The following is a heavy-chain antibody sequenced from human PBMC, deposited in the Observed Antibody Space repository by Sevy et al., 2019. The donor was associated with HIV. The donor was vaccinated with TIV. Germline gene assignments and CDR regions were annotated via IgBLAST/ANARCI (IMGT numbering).Heavy chain of an antibody. CDR1: EGTFSSYA. V-gene: IGHV1-69*01. CDR3: AKAGYSYVPGVHPQYYFDY. Sequence: KISCKASEGTFSSYAISWVRQAPGQGLEWMGGIIPIFGTANYAQKFQGRVTITADESTSTAYMELSSLRSEDTAVYYCAKAGYSYVPGVHPQYYFDYWGQGTLVTVSS. J-gene: IGHJ4*02. D-gene: IGHD5-18*01. CDR2: IIPIFGTA.